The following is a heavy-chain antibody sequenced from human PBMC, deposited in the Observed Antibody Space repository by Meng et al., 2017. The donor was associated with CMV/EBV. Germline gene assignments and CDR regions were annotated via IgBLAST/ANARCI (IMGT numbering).Heavy chain of an antibody. CDR1: VYSFPGHY. Sequence: SVPVSCKPSVYSFPGHYLHWVRQAPGPGLEWMGWINPNRGGTYYAQKFQGRAIMTRDTSTRTAYIDLSRLRSDDTALYYCAREWRRRRYDGNYNVPDGFDIWGQGTMVTVSS. CDR2: INPNRGGT. D-gene: IGHD1-26*01. V-gene: IGHV1-2*02. CDR3: AREWRRRRYDGNYNVPDGFDI. J-gene: IGHJ3*02.